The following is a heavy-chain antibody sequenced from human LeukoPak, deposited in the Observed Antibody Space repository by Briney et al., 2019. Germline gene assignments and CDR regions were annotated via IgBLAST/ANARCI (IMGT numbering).Heavy chain of an antibody. J-gene: IGHJ6*03. CDR2: XXGSGGST. CDR3: AKTPGGLQPLYYYYYYMDV. D-gene: IGHD2-2*01. Sequence: VSXXXGSGGSTYYADSVKGRFTISRDNSKNTLYLQMNSLRAEDTAVYYCAKTPGGLQPLYYYYYYMDVWGKGTTVTVSS. V-gene: IGHV3-23*01.